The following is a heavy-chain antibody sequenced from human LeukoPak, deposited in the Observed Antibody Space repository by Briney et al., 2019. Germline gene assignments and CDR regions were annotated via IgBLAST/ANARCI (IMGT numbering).Heavy chain of an antibody. CDR1: GFTFSSYA. V-gene: IGHV3-30-3*02. J-gene: IGHJ4*02. Sequence: GRSLRLSCAASGFTFSSYAMHWVRQAPGKGLEWVAYISYDGSNKYYADSVKGRFTISRDNSKNTLYLQMNSLRAEDTAVYYCAKSDQSRLAMIVVLFDYWGQGALVTVSS. CDR3: AKSDQSRLAMIVVLFDY. CDR2: ISYDGSNK. D-gene: IGHD3-22*01.